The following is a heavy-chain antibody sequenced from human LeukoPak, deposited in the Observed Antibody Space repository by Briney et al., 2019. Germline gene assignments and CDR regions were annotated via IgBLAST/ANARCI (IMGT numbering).Heavy chain of an antibody. CDR2: IYYSGST. D-gene: IGHD6-19*01. J-gene: IGHJ4*02. V-gene: IGHV4-59*01. CDR3: ARVRVAVAGIDY. CDR1: GGSISSYS. Sequence: SETLSLTCTVSGGSISSYSWSWIRQPPGKGLEWIGYIYYSGSTNYNPSLKSRVTISVDTSKNQFSLKLSSVTAADTAVYYRARVRVAVAGIDYWGQGTLVTVSS.